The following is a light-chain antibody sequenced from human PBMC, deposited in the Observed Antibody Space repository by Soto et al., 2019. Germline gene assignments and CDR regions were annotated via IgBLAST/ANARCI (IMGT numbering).Light chain of an antibody. Sequence: DIVMTXSXXXXAVSLGERATINCKSSQSVLYNSDNKNYLAWYQQKPGQPPKLLIYWASTRDSGVPDRFSGSGSGADFTLTISSLQAEDVAVYYCQQYYTTLTFGGGTKVEIK. J-gene: IGKJ4*01. CDR2: WAS. CDR1: QSVLYNSDNKNY. V-gene: IGKV4-1*01. CDR3: QQYYTTLT.